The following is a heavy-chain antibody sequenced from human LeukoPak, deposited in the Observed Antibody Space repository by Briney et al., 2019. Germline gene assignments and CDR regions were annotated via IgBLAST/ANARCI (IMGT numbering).Heavy chain of an antibody. D-gene: IGHD6-19*01. CDR3: ARDGIAVAGYYYYMDV. CDR2: ISSSGSTI. J-gene: IGHJ6*03. V-gene: IGHV3-48*03. Sequence: SGGSLRLSCAASGFTFSSYEMNWVRQAPGKGLEWVSYISSSGSTIYYADSVKGRFTISRDNSKNTPYLQMNSLRAEDTAVYYCARDGIAVAGYYYYMDVWGKGTTVTVSS. CDR1: GFTFSSYE.